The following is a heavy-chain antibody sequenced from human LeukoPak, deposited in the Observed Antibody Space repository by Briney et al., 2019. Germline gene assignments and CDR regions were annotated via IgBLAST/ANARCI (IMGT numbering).Heavy chain of an antibody. CDR1: GFTFSRYA. D-gene: IGHD6-6*01. J-gene: IGHJ4*02. CDR3: ARGGYSSSSDY. CDR2: ISSNGGST. V-gene: IGHV3-64*01. Sequence: GGSLRLSCAASGFTFSRYAMHWVRQAPGKGLEYVSAISSNGGSTYYANSVKGRFTISRDNSKNTLYLQMGSLRAEDMAVYYCARGGYSSSSDYWGQGTLVTVSS.